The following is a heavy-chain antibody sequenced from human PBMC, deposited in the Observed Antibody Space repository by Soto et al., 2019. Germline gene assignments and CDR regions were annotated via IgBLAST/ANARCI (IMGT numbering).Heavy chain of an antibody. CDR3: ARHAAGNYYDSSGSQVWYFDL. J-gene: IGHJ2*01. CDR2: IYPGDSDT. V-gene: IGHV5-51*01. Sequence: EVQLVPSGAEVKKPGESLKISCKGSGYSFASSWIGWVRQMPGKGLEWLGIIYPGDSDTRYSPSFQSQVTISVDKSINTAYLQWSSLKASDTAMYFCARHAAGNYYDSSGSQVWYFDLWGRGTLVTVSS. D-gene: IGHD3-22*01. CDR1: GYSFASSW.